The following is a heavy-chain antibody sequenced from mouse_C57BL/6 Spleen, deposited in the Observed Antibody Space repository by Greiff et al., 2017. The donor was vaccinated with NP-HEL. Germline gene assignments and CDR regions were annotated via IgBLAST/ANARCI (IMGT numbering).Heavy chain of an antibody. D-gene: IGHD2-1*01. CDR3: ARGGNYVEYYFDY. CDR1: GYTFTSYW. V-gene: IGHV1-61*01. CDR2: IYPSDSET. J-gene: IGHJ2*01. Sequence: QVHVKQPGAELVRPGSSVKLSCKASGYTFTSYWMDWVKQRPGQGLEWIGNIYPSDSETHYNQKFKDKATLTVDKSSSTAYMQLSSLTSEDSAVYYCARGGNYVEYYFDYWGQGTTLTVSS.